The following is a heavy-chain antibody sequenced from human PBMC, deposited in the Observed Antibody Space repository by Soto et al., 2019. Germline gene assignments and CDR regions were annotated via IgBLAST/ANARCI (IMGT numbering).Heavy chain of an antibody. J-gene: IGHJ6*02. V-gene: IGHV3-7*01. Sequence: PGGSLRLSCAASGFSLSSYWMSWVRQAPGKGLEWVANIRQGGNEKFYVDSLKGRFTISRDNAKKSLYIQMNSLRAEDTAVYYCVGALTYEVPFYYYGMDVWGQGTRVTVSS. CDR2: IRQGGNEK. CDR3: VGALTYEVPFYYYGMDV. CDR1: GFSLSSYW. D-gene: IGHD3-16*01.